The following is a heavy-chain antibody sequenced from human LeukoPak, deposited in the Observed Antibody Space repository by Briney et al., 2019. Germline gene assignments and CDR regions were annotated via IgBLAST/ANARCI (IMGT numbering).Heavy chain of an antibody. CDR1: GFMFSSYG. CDR3: AKSAAAGTEVDY. J-gene: IGHJ4*02. V-gene: IGHV3-23*01. Sequence: GGSLRLSCAASGFMFSSYGVNWVRQAPGRGLEWVSGISAHGDSTYYADSVKGRFTISRDNSKNTLYLQMNSLRAEDTAVYYCAKSAAAGTEVDYWGQGTLVTVSS. D-gene: IGHD6-13*01. CDR2: ISAHGDST.